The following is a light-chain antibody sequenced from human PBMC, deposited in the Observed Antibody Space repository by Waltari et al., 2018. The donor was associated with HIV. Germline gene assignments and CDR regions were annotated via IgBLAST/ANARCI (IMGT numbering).Light chain of an antibody. V-gene: IGKV1-5*03. Sequence: DIQMTQSPSTLSASVGDRVTITCRATQSVRTSLAWYQQKHGRSPKLLIYKASTLETEVPSRFSGSGSGTEVNLTISGLLSVDFATYYCLQYEGDTRTFGRGTTV. J-gene: IGKJ1*01. CDR1: QSVRTS. CDR3: LQYEGDTRT. CDR2: KAS.